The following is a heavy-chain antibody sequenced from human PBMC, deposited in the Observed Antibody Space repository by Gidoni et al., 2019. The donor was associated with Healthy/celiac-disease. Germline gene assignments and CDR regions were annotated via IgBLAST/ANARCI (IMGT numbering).Heavy chain of an antibody. CDR1: GYTFTGYY. CDR2: INPNSGGT. Sequence: QVQLVQSGAEVKQPGASVMVSCKASGYTFTGYYMHWVRQAPGPGLECMGWINPNSGGTNYEQKFQGRGTMTRDTSISTAYMALSRLRSDDTAVYYCARAITIFGDWGQGTLVTVSS. V-gene: IGHV1-2*02. CDR3: ARAITIFGD. J-gene: IGHJ4*02. D-gene: IGHD3-3*01.